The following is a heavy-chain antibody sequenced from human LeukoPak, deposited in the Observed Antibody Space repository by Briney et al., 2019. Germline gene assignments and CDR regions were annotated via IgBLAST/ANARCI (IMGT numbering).Heavy chain of an antibody. Sequence: ASVKVSSKASDYTFSSYGISWVRQAPGQGLEWMGWISAYNGDTNYAQKFQGRVTMTTDTSTSTAYMELRSLRSDDTAVYYCARTGLTGLKLRGMDVWGQGTTVTVSS. CDR2: ISAYNGDT. CDR3: ARTGLTGLKLRGMDV. V-gene: IGHV1-18*01. J-gene: IGHJ6*02. CDR1: DYTFSSYG. D-gene: IGHD7-27*01.